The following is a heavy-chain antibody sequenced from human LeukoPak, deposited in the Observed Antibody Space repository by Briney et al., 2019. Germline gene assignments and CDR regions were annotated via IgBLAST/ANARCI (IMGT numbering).Heavy chain of an antibody. CDR3: AKDPFSGGSSTSRGYFDY. D-gene: IGHD2-2*01. Sequence: GGSLRLSCAASGFTFSSHAMSWVRQAPGKGLEWVSAISGSGGSTYYADSVKGRFTISRDNSKNTLYLQMNSLRAEDTAVYYCAKDPFSGGSSTSRGYFDYWGQGTLVTVSS. CDR1: GFTFSSHA. CDR2: ISGSGGST. V-gene: IGHV3-23*01. J-gene: IGHJ4*02.